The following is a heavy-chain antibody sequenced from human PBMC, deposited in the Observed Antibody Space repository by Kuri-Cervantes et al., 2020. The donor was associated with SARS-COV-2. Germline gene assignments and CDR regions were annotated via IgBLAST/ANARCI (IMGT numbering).Heavy chain of an antibody. Sequence: AAVNVSCKSSVYTFTSSGMSWVRQAPGQGLEWMGWVSRYNGHTNYAQKLQGRANMNTDTSTTTAYMYLRTLRSDDTAVFYCVSDGYGYYVDYWGQGTLVTVSS. D-gene: IGHD3-3*01. CDR1: VYTFTSSG. J-gene: IGHJ4*02. CDR3: VSDGYGYYVDY. V-gene: IGHV1-18*04. CDR2: VSRYNGHT.